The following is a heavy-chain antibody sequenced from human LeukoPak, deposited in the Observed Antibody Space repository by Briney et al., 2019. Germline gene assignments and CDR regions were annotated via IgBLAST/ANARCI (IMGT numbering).Heavy chain of an antibody. V-gene: IGHV1-2*04. D-gene: IGHD6-13*01. Sequence: ASVKVSCKASGYTFTGYYMHWVRQAPGQGLEWMGWINPNSGGTNYAQKFQGWVTMTRDTSISTAYMELSRLRSDDTAVYYCARGDSSSSLLIDYWGQGTLVTVS. CDR2: INPNSGGT. CDR1: GYTFTGYY. J-gene: IGHJ4*02. CDR3: ARGDSSSSLLIDY.